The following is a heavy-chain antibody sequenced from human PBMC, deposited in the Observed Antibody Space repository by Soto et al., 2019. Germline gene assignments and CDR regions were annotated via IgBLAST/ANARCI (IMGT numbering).Heavy chain of an antibody. V-gene: IGHV1-69*02. CDR2: IIPILGIA. J-gene: IGHJ5*02. D-gene: IGHD2-2*01. CDR3: ASVAPLCRSTSCYVGWGSHHNWFVP. Sequence: QVQLVQSGAEVKKPGSSVKVSCKASGGTFSSYTISWVRQAPGQGLEWMGRIIPILGIANYAQKFQGRVTITADKSTSSAYREVSSLRSEDTAVYYCASVAPLCRSTSCYVGWGSHHNWFVPWGQVTLVTVSS. CDR1: GGTFSSYT.